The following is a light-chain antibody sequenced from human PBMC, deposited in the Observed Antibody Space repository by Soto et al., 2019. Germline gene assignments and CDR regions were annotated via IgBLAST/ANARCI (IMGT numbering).Light chain of an antibody. CDR1: QSVSSSF. J-gene: IGKJ1*01. Sequence: EIVLTQSPGTLSLSPGERATLSCRASQSVSSSFLAWYQQKPGQAPRLLIYGATTRATGIPDRFRGSGSGTDFTLTISRLGAEDFAVYYCQQYGSSPLTFGQGTKVEIK. V-gene: IGKV3-20*01. CDR2: GAT. CDR3: QQYGSSPLT.